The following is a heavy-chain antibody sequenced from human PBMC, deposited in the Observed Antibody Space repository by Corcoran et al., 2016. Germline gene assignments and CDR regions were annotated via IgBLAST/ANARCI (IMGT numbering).Heavy chain of an antibody. CDR1: GFTVSSNY. CDR3: ARDDIQMTTDPPYYYYYGMDV. J-gene: IGHJ6*02. Sequence: EVQLVESGGGLIQPGGSLRLSCAASGFTVSSNYMSWVRQAPGKGLEWVSVIYSGGSTYYADSVKVRLTISRDNSKNTLYLQMNSLRAEDTAVYYCARDDIQMTTDPPYYYYYGMDVWGQGTTFTVSS. CDR2: IYSGGST. D-gene: IGHD4-4*01. V-gene: IGHV3-53*01.